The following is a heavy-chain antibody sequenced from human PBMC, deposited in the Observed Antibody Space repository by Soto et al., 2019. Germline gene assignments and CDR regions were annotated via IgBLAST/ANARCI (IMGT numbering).Heavy chain of an antibody. V-gene: IGHV3-9*01. CDR2: ISWNSGSI. CDR1: GFTFDDYA. J-gene: IGHJ6*02. Sequence: GGSLRLSCAASGFTFDDYAMHWVRQAPGKGLEWVSGISWNSGSIGYADSVKGRFTISRDNAKNSLYLQMNSLRAEDTALYYCAKDNNPLGYYYGMDVWGQGTTVTVSS. CDR3: AKDNNPLGYYYGMDV. D-gene: IGHD7-27*01.